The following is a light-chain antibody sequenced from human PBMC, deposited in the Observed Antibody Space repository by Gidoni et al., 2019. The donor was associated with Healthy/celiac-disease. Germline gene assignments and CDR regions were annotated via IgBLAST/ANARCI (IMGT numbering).Light chain of an antibody. CDR2: AAS. V-gene: IGKV1-39*01. Sequence: DIQMTQSPSSLSASVGDRVTITCRASQSISRFLNWYQHKPGEAPKLLINAASTLQSGVPSRFSGSGSGTDFTLTISRLQPEDLASYYCQQSYSTPPLTFGGXTKVEIK. CDR1: QSISRF. CDR3: QQSYSTPPLT. J-gene: IGKJ4*01.